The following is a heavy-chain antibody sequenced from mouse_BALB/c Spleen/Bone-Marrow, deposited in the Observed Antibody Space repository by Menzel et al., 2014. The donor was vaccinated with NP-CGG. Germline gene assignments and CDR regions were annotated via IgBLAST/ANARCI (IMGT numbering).Heavy chain of an antibody. Sequence: ESGPGLVKPSQSLSLTCSVTGYSITSGYYRNWIRQFPGNKLEWMGYISYDGSNNYNPSLKNRISITRDTSKNQLFLRLNSVTTEDTATYYCARVYGNYFFAYWGQGTLVTVSA. CDR1: GYSITSGYY. D-gene: IGHD2-10*02. J-gene: IGHJ3*01. CDR3: ARVYGNYFFAY. V-gene: IGHV3-6*02. CDR2: ISYDGSN.